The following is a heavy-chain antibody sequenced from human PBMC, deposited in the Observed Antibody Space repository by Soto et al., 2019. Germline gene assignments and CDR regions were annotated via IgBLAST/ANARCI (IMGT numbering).Heavy chain of an antibody. D-gene: IGHD3-10*01. CDR3: ARDIGEMSAV. V-gene: IGHV3-21*06. J-gene: IGHJ4*02. CDR2: ISSSSSYI. Sequence: PGGSLRLSCTCSVFTFSSSTMTWVRHGPGMGLEWVSSISSSSSYIYFADSLEGRFTISRDNAKNSLYLQMNSLRAEDTAVYYCARDIGEMSAVWGQGTQVTVSS. CDR1: VFTFSSST.